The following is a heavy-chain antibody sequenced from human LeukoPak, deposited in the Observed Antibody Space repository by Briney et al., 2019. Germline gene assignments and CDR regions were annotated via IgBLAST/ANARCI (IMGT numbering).Heavy chain of an antibody. CDR2: VDAGGGDT. CDR1: GFTLSSDE. J-gene: IGHJ4*02. Sequence: GGSLRLACIAYGFTLSSDEMRWIRQAPGKGLGWVPSVDAGGGDTHYADSVMGRFTISRDNSMNTLYLQLNSLSADDTALDYCARNSGWYGVSWGQGTLVTVSS. D-gene: IGHD6-19*01. V-gene: IGHV3-23*01. CDR3: ARNSGWYGVS.